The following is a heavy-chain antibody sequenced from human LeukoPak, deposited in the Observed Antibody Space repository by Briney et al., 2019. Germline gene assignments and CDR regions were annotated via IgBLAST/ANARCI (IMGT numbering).Heavy chain of an antibody. J-gene: IGHJ4*02. D-gene: IGHD2-15*01. Sequence: GGPLRLSCAASGFTFSSYWMSWVRQAPGKGREWVANIKQDGSEKYYVGSVKGRFTISRDNARNSLYLQMNSLRGEDTAVYYCARCYRYYFDYWGQGTLVTVSS. CDR3: ARCYRYYFDY. CDR1: GFTFSSYW. CDR2: IKQDGSEK. V-gene: IGHV3-7*01.